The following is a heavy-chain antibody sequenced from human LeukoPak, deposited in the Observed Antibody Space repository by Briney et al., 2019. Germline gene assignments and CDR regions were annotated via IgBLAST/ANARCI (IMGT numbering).Heavy chain of an antibody. CDR2: FSGYSGGT. V-gene: IGHV3-23*01. J-gene: IGHJ4*02. Sequence: GGSLRLSCAASGFTFTNYAMTWVRQAPGKGLEWLSTFSGYSGGTYYADSVKGRFTISRDNSKNTVYLQMNSLRAEDTAVYYCAKMRGGTSVTNYFDSWGQGTLVTVSS. CDR1: GFTFTNYA. D-gene: IGHD4-17*01. CDR3: AKMRGGTSVTNYFDS.